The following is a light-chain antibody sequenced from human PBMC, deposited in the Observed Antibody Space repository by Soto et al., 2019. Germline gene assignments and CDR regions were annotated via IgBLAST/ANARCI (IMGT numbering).Light chain of an antibody. V-gene: IGKV3-11*01. CDR1: QSVSSF. J-gene: IGKJ4*01. CDR3: QQRSNWPPT. CDR2: DTS. Sequence: EIVLTQSPATLSSFPGDRVTLSCRASQSVSSFLAWYQQRPGQPPRLLIYDTSTRATGIPTKFSGSGSGTDFTLTINTLEPEDFAVYYCQQRSNWPPTFGGGTKVDIK.